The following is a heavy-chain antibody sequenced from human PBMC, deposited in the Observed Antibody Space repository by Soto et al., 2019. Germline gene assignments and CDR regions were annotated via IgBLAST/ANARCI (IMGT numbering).Heavy chain of an antibody. V-gene: IGHV3-7*05. CDR3: AVLGGLVLSWGEASAFDY. CDR2: IKQDGSEK. CDR1: GFTFSSYW. D-gene: IGHD6-6*01. J-gene: IGHJ4*02. Sequence: EVQLVESGGGLVQPGGSLRLSCAASGFTFSSYWMSWVRQAPGKGLEWVANIKQDGSEKYYVDSVKGRYTISRDNAKNSLYLQMNSLRAEDTAVYYCAVLGGLVLSWGEASAFDYWGQGTLVTVSS.